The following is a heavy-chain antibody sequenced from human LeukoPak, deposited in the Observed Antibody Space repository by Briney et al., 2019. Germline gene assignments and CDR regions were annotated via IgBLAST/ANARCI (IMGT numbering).Heavy chain of an antibody. CDR1: GFTFSTYA. CDR3: TTGGFDY. CDR2: ISGSGGST. D-gene: IGHD1-14*01. Sequence: GGSLRLSCAASGFTFSTYAMTWVRQAPGRGLEWVSTISGSGGSTSYADSAKGRFTISRDNSYNTLYLQMNNLSAEDTAIYYCTTGGFDYWAQGTLVTVSS. J-gene: IGHJ4*02. V-gene: IGHV3-23*01.